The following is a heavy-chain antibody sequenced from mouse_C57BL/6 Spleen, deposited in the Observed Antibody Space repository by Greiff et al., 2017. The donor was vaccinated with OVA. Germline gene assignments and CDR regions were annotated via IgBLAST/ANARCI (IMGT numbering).Heavy chain of an antibody. Sequence: EVQLQQSGPELVKPGASVKISCKASGYSFTGYYMNWVKQSPEKSLEWIGEINPSTGGTTYNQKFKAKATLTVDKSSSTAYMQLKSLTSEDAAVYYCARSLSQDDWGKGTTLTVSS. D-gene: IGHD6-1*01. CDR3: ARSLSQDD. J-gene: IGHJ2*01. CDR1: GYSFTGYY. V-gene: IGHV1-42*01. CDR2: INPSTGGT.